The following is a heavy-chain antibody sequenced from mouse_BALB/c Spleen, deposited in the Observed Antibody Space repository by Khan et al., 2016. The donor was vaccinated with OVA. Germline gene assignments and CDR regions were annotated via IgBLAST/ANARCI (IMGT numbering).Heavy chain of an antibody. Sequence: EVQLVESGPGLVKTSQSLSLTCTVTGYSITSDYAWNWIRQFPGNRLEWVGYINYSGSTSKNPSLKSRIFITRDTSKNQIFLQLNSVTTEDTATYYCVRGRSYWGQGTLVTVSA. V-gene: IGHV3-2*02. J-gene: IGHJ3*01. CDR3: VRGRSY. CDR1: GYSITSDYA. CDR2: INYSGST.